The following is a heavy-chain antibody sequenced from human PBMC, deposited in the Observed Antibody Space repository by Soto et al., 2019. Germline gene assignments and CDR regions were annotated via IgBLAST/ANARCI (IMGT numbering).Heavy chain of an antibody. CDR2: ISWNSGSI. CDR3: AKDLSGGSCFDY. D-gene: IGHD2-15*01. V-gene: IGHV3-9*01. CDR1: GFTFDDYA. J-gene: IGHJ4*02. Sequence: GGSLRLSCAGSGFTFDDYAMHWVRQTPGKGLEWVSGISWNSGSIGYADSVKGRFTISRDNAKNSLYLQMNSLRAEDTALYYCAKDLSGGSCFDYWGQGTLVTVSS.